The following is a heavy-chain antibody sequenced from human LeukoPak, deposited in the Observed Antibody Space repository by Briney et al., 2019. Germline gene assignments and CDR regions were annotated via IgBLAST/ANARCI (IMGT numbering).Heavy chain of an antibody. CDR3: ARRGIWDLQIGNWFDP. CDR2: IYSSGNS. Sequence: SETLSLTCSISGDSITTNSYWWGWIRQSPGKGLVWIVSIYSSGNSYYNPSLKTRATISPDTSKNQYSLRMTSVTAADTAIYYCARRGIWDLQIGNWFDPWGQGILVIVSS. J-gene: IGHJ5*02. V-gene: IGHV4-39*01. CDR1: GDSITTNSYW. D-gene: IGHD3-16*01.